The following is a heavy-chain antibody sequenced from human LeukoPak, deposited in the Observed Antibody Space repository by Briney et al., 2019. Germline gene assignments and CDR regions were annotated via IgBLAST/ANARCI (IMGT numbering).Heavy chain of an antibody. D-gene: IGHD2-2*01. Sequence: GGSLRLSCAASGFTFSSYWMSWVRQAPGKGLEWVANIKQDGSEKYYVDSVKGRFTISRDNAKNSLYLQMNSLRAEDSAVYYCAKAADQYYYYYFYYMDVWGKGTTVTVSS. CDR2: IKQDGSEK. CDR3: AKAADQYYYYYFYYMDV. CDR1: GFTFSSYW. J-gene: IGHJ6*03. V-gene: IGHV3-7*01.